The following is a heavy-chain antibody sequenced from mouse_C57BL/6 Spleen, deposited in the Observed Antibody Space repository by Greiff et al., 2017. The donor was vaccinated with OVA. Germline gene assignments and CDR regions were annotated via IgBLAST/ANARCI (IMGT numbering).Heavy chain of an antibody. Sequence: QVQLQQPGAELVKPGASVKMSCKASGYTFTSYWITWVKQRPGQGLEWIGDIYPGSGSTNYNEKFKSKATLTVDTASSTAYMQLSSLTSEDSAVYYCARHDLMVTTEGFAYWGQGTLVTVSA. CDR3: ARHDLMVTTEGFAY. D-gene: IGHD2-3*01. CDR1: GYTFTSYW. V-gene: IGHV1-55*01. J-gene: IGHJ3*01. CDR2: IYPGSGST.